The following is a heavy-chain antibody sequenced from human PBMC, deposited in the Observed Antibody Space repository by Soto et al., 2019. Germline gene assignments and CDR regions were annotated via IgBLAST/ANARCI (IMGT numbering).Heavy chain of an antibody. V-gene: IGHV1-46*01. D-gene: IGHD3-22*01. CDR1: GYTFTSYY. Sequence: ASVKVSCKASGYTFTSYYMHWVRQAPGQGLEWMGIINPSGGSTSYAQKFQGRVTMTRDTSTSTVYMELSSPRSEDTAVYYCTVVISVLYAFDIWGQGTMVTVSS. CDR3: TVVISVLYAFDI. CDR2: INPSGGST. J-gene: IGHJ3*02.